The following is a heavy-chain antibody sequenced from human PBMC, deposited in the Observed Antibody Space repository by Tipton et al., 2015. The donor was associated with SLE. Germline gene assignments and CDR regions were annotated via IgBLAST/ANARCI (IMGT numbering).Heavy chain of an antibody. CDR2: IIPIFGAV. D-gene: IGHD6-19*01. CDR1: GGTFSSYA. CDR3: AIAVAGTLFFDY. Sequence: QLVQSGPEVKKPGSSVKVSCKASGGTFSSYAISWVRQAPGQGLEWMGGIIPIFGAVNYAQRFQGRVTMTTDTSTSTAYMELRSLRSDDTAVYYCAIAVAGTLFFDYWGQGTLVTVSS. V-gene: IGHV1-69*06. J-gene: IGHJ4*02.